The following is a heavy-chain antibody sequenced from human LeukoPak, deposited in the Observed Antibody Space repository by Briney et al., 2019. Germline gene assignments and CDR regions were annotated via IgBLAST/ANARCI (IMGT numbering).Heavy chain of an antibody. Sequence: GASVKVSCKASGGTFISYAISWVRQAPGQGLEWMGGIIPIFGTANYAQKFQGRVTITADESTSTAYMELSSLRSEDTAVYYCARKDSSGWYNWFDPWGQGTLVTVSS. J-gene: IGHJ5*02. CDR3: ARKDSSGWYNWFDP. V-gene: IGHV1-69*13. D-gene: IGHD6-19*01. CDR1: GGTFISYA. CDR2: IIPIFGTA.